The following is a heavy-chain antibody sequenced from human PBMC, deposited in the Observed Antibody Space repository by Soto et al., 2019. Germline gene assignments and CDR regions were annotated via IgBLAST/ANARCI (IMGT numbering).Heavy chain of an antibody. Sequence: ASVKVSCKASGYTFTSYSITWVREAPGQGLEWVGWISGYNGKTDSAQKLQGRVTLTIDTSTTTAYMELRSLRSDDTAVYYCARDFPTYDFWSGHSAVHGMDVWGQGTTVTVSS. CDR3: ARDFPTYDFWSGHSAVHGMDV. J-gene: IGHJ6*02. CDR2: ISGYNGKT. D-gene: IGHD3-3*01. V-gene: IGHV1-18*04. CDR1: GYTFTSYS.